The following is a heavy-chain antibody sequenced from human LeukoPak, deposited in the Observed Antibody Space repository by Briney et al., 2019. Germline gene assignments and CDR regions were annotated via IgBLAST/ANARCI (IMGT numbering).Heavy chain of an antibody. V-gene: IGHV4-30-2*01. D-gene: IGHD3-10*01. CDR3: GRMVWGVITNGGGYFDY. Sequence: SETLSLTCAVSGGSISSGGYSWSWIRQPPGKGLEWIGYIYHSGSTYYNPSLKSRVTISVDRSKNQFSLHLSSVTAADTAGYYCGRMVWGVITNGGGYFDYWGQGNLVTVSS. J-gene: IGHJ4*02. CDR1: GGSISSGGYS. CDR2: IYHSGST.